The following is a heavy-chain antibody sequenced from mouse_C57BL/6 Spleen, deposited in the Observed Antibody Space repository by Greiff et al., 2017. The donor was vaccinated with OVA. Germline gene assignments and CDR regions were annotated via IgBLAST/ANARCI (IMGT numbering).Heavy chain of an antibody. CDR1: GYTFTSYW. Sequence: VQLQQPGAELVKPGASVKLSCKASGYTFTSYWMHWVKQRPGQGLEWIGMIHPNSGSTNYNEKFKSKATLTVDKSSSTAYMQLSSLTSEDSAVYYCARKRIYDGRYYYAMDYWGQGTSVTVSS. V-gene: IGHV1-64*01. CDR3: ARKRIYDGRYYYAMDY. D-gene: IGHD2-12*01. CDR2: IHPNSGST. J-gene: IGHJ4*01.